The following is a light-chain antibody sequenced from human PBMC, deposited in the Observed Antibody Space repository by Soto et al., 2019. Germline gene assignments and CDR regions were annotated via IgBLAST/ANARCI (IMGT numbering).Light chain of an antibody. CDR2: GAS. J-gene: IGKJ1*01. CDR1: QSVSSSY. Sequence: EIVLTQSPGTLTLSPGERATRSCRASQSVSSSYLVWYQQKPGQAPRLLIYGASNRATGIPDRFSGSGSGTDFTLTISRLEPEDFAVYYCQQYGSSWTFGQGTQVEIK. CDR3: QQYGSSWT. V-gene: IGKV3-20*01.